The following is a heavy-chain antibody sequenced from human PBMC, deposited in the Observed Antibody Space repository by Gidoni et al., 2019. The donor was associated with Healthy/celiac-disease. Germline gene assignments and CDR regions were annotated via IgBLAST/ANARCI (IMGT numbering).Heavy chain of an antibody. CDR1: GCTGSSNY. V-gene: IGHV3-53*04. CDR3: ARYSGFISGGYGMDV. J-gene: IGHJ6*02. CDR2: IYSGGST. D-gene: IGHD5-12*01. Sequence: EVQLVESGGGLVQRGGSLRLACAASGCTGSSNYMSWVRQAPGKGLEWVSVIYSGGSTYYADSVQVRFTISRHNSKNTLYLQMNSLRAEDTAVYYCARYSGFISGGYGMDVWGQGTTVTVSS.